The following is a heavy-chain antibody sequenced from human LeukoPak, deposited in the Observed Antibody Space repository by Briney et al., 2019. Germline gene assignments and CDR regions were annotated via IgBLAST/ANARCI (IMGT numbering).Heavy chain of an antibody. D-gene: IGHD4-17*01. V-gene: IGHV3-11*04. Sequence: GGSLRLSCAASGFTFRDFYMSWIRQAPGKGLEWVSYISNSDINTYYADSVKGRFTISRDNAKNSLFLQMSSLRAEDTAVYYCARVAPDYGDFSWGQGTLVTVSS. J-gene: IGHJ5*02. CDR1: GFTFRDFY. CDR2: ISNSDINT. CDR3: ARVAPDYGDFS.